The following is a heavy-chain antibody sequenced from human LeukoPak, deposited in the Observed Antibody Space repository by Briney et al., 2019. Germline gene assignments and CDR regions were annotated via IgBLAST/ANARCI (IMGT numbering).Heavy chain of an antibody. CDR3: AKDRADI. CDR2: ISWNSGSI. Sequence: GGSLRLSCAASGFTFSSYGMHWVRQAPGKGLEWVSGISWNSGSIGYADSVKGRFTISRDNSKNTLYLQMNSLRAEDTAVYYCAKDRADIWGQGTMVTVSS. CDR1: GFTFSSYG. J-gene: IGHJ3*02. V-gene: IGHV3-23*01.